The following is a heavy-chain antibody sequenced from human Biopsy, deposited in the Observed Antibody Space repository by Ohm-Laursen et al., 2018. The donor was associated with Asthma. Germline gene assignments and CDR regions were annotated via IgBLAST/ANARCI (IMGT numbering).Heavy chain of an antibody. CDR1: GGSISGGGYS. D-gene: IGHD5-24*01. J-gene: IGHJ4*02. CDR3: ARVKDGYNFDY. Sequence: PSETLSLTWAVSGGSISGGGYSWSWIRQPPGKGLEWIGYIYHSGSTYYNPSLKSRVTISVDRSKNQFSLKLSSVTAADTAVYYCARVKDGYNFDYWGQGTLVTVSS. V-gene: IGHV4-30-2*01. CDR2: IYHSGST.